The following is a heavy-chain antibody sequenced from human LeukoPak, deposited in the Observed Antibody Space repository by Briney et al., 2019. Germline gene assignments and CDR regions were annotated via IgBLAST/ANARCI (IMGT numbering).Heavy chain of an antibody. Sequence: PGGSLRLSCAASGFTFDDYAMHWVRQAPGKGLEWVSGISWNSGSIGYADSVKGRFTISRDNAKNSLYLQMNSLRAEDPALYYCAKSPYDSSGYLDYWGQGTLVTVSS. V-gene: IGHV3-9*01. D-gene: IGHD3-22*01. CDR1: GFTFDDYA. CDR2: ISWNSGSI. J-gene: IGHJ4*02. CDR3: AKSPYDSSGYLDY.